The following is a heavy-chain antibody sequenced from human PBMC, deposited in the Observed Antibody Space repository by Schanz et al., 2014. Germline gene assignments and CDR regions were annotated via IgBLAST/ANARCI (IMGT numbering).Heavy chain of an antibody. D-gene: IGHD2-15*01. CDR2: VSASGGGP. CDR1: GFTFRSYA. J-gene: IGHJ4*02. V-gene: IGHV3-23*01. Sequence: EVQLLESGGGLVQPGGSLRLSCIGSGFTFRSYALGWVRQAPVKGLEWVSLVSASGGGPFYADSVKGRFTISRDISRNTVYLQMSSLRAEDTAVYYCVKDDRGDVVVVAANYWGQGAQVIVSS. CDR3: VKDDRGDVVVVAANY.